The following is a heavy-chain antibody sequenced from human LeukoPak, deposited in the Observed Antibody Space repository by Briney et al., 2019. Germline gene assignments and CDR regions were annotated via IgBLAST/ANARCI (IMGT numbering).Heavy chain of an antibody. CDR2: IYYSGST. V-gene: IGHV4-31*03. D-gene: IGHD5-12*01. Sequence: SETLSLTCTVSGGSISSGGYYWSWIRQHPGKGLEWIGYIYYSGSTYYNPSLKSRVTISADTSKNQFSLKLSSVTAADTAVYYCASGSIVAGDYWGQGTLVTVSS. J-gene: IGHJ4*02. CDR1: GGSISSGGYY. CDR3: ASGSIVAGDY.